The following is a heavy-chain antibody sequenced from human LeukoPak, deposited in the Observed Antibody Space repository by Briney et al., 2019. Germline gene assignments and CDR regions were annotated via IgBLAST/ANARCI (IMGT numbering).Heavy chain of an antibody. CDR2: ISGSDGST. Sequence: GGSLRLSCAASGFTFSSYAMSWVRQAPGKGLEWVSAISGSDGSTYYADSLKGRFTISRDNSKNTLYLQMNSLRAEDTAVYYCAPLGYCSDTSCSDTDYWGQGTLVTVSS. J-gene: IGHJ4*02. V-gene: IGHV3-23*01. D-gene: IGHD2-2*01. CDR1: GFTFSSYA. CDR3: APLGYCSDTSCSDTDY.